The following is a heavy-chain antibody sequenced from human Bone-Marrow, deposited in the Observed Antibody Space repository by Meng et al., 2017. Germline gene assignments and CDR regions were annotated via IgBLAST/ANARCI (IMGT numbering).Heavy chain of an antibody. D-gene: IGHD2-15*01. Sequence: QGQLVQSGAEVKKPGSSGKVSCKASGGTFSSYAISWVRQAPGQGLEWIGVVNSRRETTIYAQMFQGRVTMTRDTSTSTVYMALSSLGSEDTAVYYCARGLAVDEFDYWGQGTLVTVSS. V-gene: IGHV1-69*06. CDR2: VNSRRETT. CDR1: GGTFSSYA. CDR3: ARGLAVDEFDY. J-gene: IGHJ4*02.